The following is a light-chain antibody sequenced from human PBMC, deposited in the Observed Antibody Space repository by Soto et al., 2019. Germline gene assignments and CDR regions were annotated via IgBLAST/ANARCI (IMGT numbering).Light chain of an antibody. CDR3: QQYDNWPLFT. CDR2: DAS. Sequence: IVLTQSPVTLSVSPGDRATLFCRASQSVSSNLAWYQQTPGQAPRLLIYDASTRATGIPARFSGSGAGIEFTLTISSLQSEDFAVYYCQQYDNWPLFTFGPGTKVEIK. J-gene: IGKJ3*01. V-gene: IGKV3-15*01. CDR1: QSVSSN.